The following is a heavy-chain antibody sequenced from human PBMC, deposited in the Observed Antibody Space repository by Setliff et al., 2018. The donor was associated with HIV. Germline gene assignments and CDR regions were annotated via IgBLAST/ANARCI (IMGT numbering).Heavy chain of an antibody. Sequence: PSETLSLTCAVYGGSFSGHSWTWISQPPGKGLEWIGEINRSGSANYNRSLKSRVTMSVDTSKRQFSLKLDSVTAADTAIYYCARQSTVAAAGFDFWGQGTLVTVSS. J-gene: IGHJ4*02. CDR1: GGSFSGHS. CDR2: INRSGSA. D-gene: IGHD6-13*01. V-gene: IGHV4-34*01. CDR3: ARQSTVAAAGFDF.